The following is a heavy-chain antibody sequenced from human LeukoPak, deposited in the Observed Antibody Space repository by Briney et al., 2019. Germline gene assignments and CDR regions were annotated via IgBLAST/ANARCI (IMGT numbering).Heavy chain of an antibody. Sequence: PAASVKVSCKASGYTFTSYDINWVRQASGQGLEWMGWMNPYSGNTDYAQKFQGRVTMTRNTPISTAYMELNSLRSEDTAVYYCSRVRGSSYNYYYYYYMDVWGKGTTVTVSS. D-gene: IGHD6-13*01. CDR3: SRVRGSSYNYYYYYYMDV. J-gene: IGHJ6*03. CDR2: MNPYSGNT. V-gene: IGHV1-8*01. CDR1: GYTFTSYD.